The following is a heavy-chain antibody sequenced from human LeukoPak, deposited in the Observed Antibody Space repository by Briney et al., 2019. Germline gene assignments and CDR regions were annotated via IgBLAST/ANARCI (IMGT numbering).Heavy chain of an antibody. Sequence: SQTLSLTCAISGDSVSSNSAAWNWIRQSPSRGLEWLGSTYYRSKWYNDYAVSVKSRITINPDTSKNQFSLQLNSVTPEDTAVYYCARGNPEKGDVKKTGTKDGGLMFDYWGQGTLVTVSS. CDR3: ARGNPEKGDVKKTGTKDGGLMFDY. J-gene: IGHJ4*02. D-gene: IGHD1-7*01. CDR1: GDSVSSNSAA. V-gene: IGHV6-1*01. CDR2: TYYRSKWYN.